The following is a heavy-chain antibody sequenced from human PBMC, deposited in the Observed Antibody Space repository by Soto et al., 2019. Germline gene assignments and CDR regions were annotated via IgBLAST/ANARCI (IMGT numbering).Heavy chain of an antibody. Sequence: ASVKVSCKASGYTFTDYGISWVRQAPGQGLEWMGWIDVYNGNTKYAQKVQGRVTMTTDTSTSTAYMELRSLRSDDTAVYYCARGVGSGSYYNQYNWFDPWGQGTLVTVSS. D-gene: IGHD3-10*01. J-gene: IGHJ5*02. V-gene: IGHV1-18*01. CDR1: GYTFTDYG. CDR3: ARGVGSGSYYNQYNWFDP. CDR2: IDVYNGNT.